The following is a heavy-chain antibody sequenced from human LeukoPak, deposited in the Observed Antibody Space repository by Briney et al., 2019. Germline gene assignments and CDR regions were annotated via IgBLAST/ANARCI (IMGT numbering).Heavy chain of an antibody. D-gene: IGHD6-13*01. CDR2: MSYDEGIE. J-gene: IGHJ4*02. V-gene: IGHV3-30*09. CDR1: GFTFSSYA. Sequence: PGGSLRLSCAGSGFTFSSYAMHWVRQAPGKGLEWVAAMSYDEGIEHYAGSVKGRFAISRDNSKNTLSLQMYSLRAEDTAVYFCARGGGPASGPYTLDYGAQGPLAPAPS. CDR3: ARGGGPASGPYTLDY.